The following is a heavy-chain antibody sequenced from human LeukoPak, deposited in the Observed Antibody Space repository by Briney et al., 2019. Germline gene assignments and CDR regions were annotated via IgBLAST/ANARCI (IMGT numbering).Heavy chain of an antibody. CDR1: GYTFTSYG. Sequence: ASVKVSCKASGYTFTSYGISWVRQAPGQGLEWMGWISAYSGNTNYAQKLQGRVTMTTDTSTSTAYMELRSLRSGDTAVYYCARDAHKFYDSSGYSPTVFDYWGQGTLVTVSS. D-gene: IGHD3-22*01. CDR2: ISAYSGNT. J-gene: IGHJ4*02. V-gene: IGHV1-18*01. CDR3: ARDAHKFYDSSGYSPTVFDY.